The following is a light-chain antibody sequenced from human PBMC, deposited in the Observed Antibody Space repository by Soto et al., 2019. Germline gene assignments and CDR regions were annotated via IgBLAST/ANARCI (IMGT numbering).Light chain of an antibody. CDR3: HKYDSDRT. CDR2: DAS. V-gene: IGKV1-5*01. Sequence: QLTQSPSPLYASVGDRVTITCRAIQYIGKWLAWYQQKPGKARNLLISDASRLESVVPSRFRGRGSGTTFTLASSILQPYDFATCYCHKYDSDRTFGQGTKV. CDR1: QYIGKW. J-gene: IGKJ1*01.